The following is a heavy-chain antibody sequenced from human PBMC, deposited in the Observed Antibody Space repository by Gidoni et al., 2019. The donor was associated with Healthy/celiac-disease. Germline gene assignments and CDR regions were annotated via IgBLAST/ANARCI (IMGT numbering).Heavy chain of an antibody. V-gene: IGHV5-10-1*03. CDR2: IDPSDSNT. CDR3: ARLTGITGTTGSLDY. CDR1: GYSFTSYW. Sequence: EVQLVQSGAEVKKPGESLRISCKGSGYSFTSYWISWVRQMPGKGLEWMGRIDPSDSNTNYSPSFKGHVTISADKSISTAYLQWSSLKASDTAMYYCARLTGITGTTGSLDYWGQGTLVTVSS. D-gene: IGHD1-7*01. J-gene: IGHJ4*02.